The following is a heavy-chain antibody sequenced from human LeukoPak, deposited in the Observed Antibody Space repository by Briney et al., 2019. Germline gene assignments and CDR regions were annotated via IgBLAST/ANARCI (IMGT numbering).Heavy chain of an antibody. CDR3: ARHRYCSSTSCPLGFDY. D-gene: IGHD2-2*01. CDR2: ISWNSGSI. V-gene: IGHV3-9*01. Sequence: SGGSLRLSCAASGFTFDDYAMHWVRQAPGKGLEWVSGISWNSGSIGYADSVKGRFTISRDNAKNSLYLQMNSLRAEDTAVYYCARHRYCSSTSCPLGFDYWGQGTLVTVSS. CDR1: GFTFDDYA. J-gene: IGHJ4*02.